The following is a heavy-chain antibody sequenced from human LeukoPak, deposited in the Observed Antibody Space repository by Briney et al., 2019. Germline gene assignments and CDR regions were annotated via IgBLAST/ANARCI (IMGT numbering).Heavy chain of an antibody. CDR2: INHSGST. J-gene: IGHJ6*03. CDR1: GGSISGYY. D-gene: IGHD3-10*01. Sequence: PSETLSLTCTVSGGSISGYYWSWIRQPPGKGLKWIGEINHSGSTNYNPSLKSRVTISVDTSKNQFSLKLSSVTAADTAVYYCARLTKNDSGSFRFGKKKRGYMDVWGKGTTVTISS. V-gene: IGHV4-34*01. CDR3: ARLTKNDSGSFRFGKKKRGYMDV.